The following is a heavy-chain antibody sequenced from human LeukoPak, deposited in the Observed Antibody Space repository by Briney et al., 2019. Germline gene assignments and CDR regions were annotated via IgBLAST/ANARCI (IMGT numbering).Heavy chain of an antibody. V-gene: IGHV4-34*01. CDR3: ASLPVEYSSGWYWGDY. Sequence: PSETLSLTCAVYGGSSSGYYWSWIRQPPGKGLEWIGEINHSGSTNYNPSLKSRVTISVDTSKNQFSLKLSSVTAADTAVYYCASLPVEYSSGWYWGDYWGQGTLVTVSS. J-gene: IGHJ4*02. D-gene: IGHD6-19*01. CDR2: INHSGST. CDR1: GGSSSGYY.